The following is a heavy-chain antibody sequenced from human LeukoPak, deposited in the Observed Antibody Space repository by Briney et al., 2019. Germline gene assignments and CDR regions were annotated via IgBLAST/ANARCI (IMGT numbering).Heavy chain of an antibody. CDR2: ISAYNGNT. CDR3: AREGGPYYYDSSGYYFLDY. V-gene: IGHV1-18*01. Sequence: ASVKVSCKASGYTFTSYGISWVRQAPGQGLEWMGWISAYNGNTNYAQKLQGRVTMTADTSTGTAYMELRSLRSDDTAVYYCAREGGPYYYDSSGYYFLDYRGQGTLVTVSS. D-gene: IGHD3-22*01. J-gene: IGHJ4*02. CDR1: GYTFTSYG.